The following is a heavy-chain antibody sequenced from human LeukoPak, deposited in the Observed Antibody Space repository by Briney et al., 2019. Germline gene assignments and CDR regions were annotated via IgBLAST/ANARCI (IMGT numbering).Heavy chain of an antibody. V-gene: IGHV3-74*01. CDR3: AREHYSGYDWGTNWFDP. CDR2: INSDGSRT. Sequence: GGSLRLSCAASGFTFSTYWMHWVRQAPGKGLVWVSRINSDGSRTSYADFVKGRFTLSRDNAKNTLYLQLNSLRAEDTAVYYCAREHYSGYDWGTNWFDPWGQGTLVTVSS. J-gene: IGHJ5*02. D-gene: IGHD5-12*01. CDR1: GFTFSTYW.